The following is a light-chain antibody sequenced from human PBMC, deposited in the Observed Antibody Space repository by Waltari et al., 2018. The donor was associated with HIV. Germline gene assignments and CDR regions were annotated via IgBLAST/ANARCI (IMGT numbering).Light chain of an antibody. CDR3: QQYNNWPYT. CDR2: AAS. J-gene: IGKJ2*01. V-gene: IGKV3-15*01. Sequence: EIVMTHSPPTLCLSPAETATLSCRTHQSIATNLAWYQQKRGQAPKLLIYAASTGAAGVPPRFSGSGSGTEFNLTIDSLQSDDFAIYYCQQYNNWPYTFARGSKVEVK. CDR1: QSIATN.